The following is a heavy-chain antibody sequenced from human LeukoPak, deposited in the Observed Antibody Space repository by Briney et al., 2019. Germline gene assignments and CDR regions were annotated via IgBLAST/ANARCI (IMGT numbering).Heavy chain of an antibody. D-gene: IGHD1-26*01. CDR3: ARDYFRARRAFDY. Sequence: PGGSLRLSCAASGFTFSSYSMNWVRQAPGKGLEWVSSISSSSSYIYYADSVKGRFTISRDNAKNSLYLQMNSLRAEDTAVYYCARDYFRARRAFDYWGQGTLVTVSS. V-gene: IGHV3-21*01. CDR2: ISSSSSYI. CDR1: GFTFSSYS. J-gene: IGHJ4*02.